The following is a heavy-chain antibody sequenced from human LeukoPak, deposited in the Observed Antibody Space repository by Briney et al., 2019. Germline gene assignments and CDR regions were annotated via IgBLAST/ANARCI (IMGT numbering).Heavy chain of an antibody. CDR3: ARPLGGYYIDC. Sequence: GGSLRLSCEASGFTFSDNYMSWIRQAPGKGLEWISYISRGGNTIYYADSVKGRFTISRDNAKNSLYLQMDSLRAEDTAVYYCARPLGGYYIDCWGQGTLVTVSS. J-gene: IGHJ4*02. D-gene: IGHD3-3*01. CDR1: GFTFSDNY. V-gene: IGHV3-11*01. CDR2: ISRGGNTI.